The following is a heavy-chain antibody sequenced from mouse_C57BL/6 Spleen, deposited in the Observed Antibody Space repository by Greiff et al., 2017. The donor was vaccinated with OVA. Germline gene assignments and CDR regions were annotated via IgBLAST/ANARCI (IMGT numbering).Heavy chain of an antibody. Sequence: QVQLKQSGPELVKPGASVKISCKASGYAFSSSWMNWVKQRPGKGLEWIGRIYPGDGDTNYNGKFKGKATLTADKSSSTAYMQLSSLTSEDSAVYFCARSGGNYYGSSYYFDVWGTGTTVTVSS. CDR1: GYAFSSSW. CDR2: IYPGDGDT. D-gene: IGHD1-1*01. V-gene: IGHV1-82*01. CDR3: ARSGGNYYGSSYYFDV. J-gene: IGHJ1*03.